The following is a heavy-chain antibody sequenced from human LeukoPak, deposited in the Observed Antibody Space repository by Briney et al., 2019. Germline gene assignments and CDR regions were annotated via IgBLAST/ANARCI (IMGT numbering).Heavy chain of an antibody. D-gene: IGHD1-26*01. CDR3: ARDYSGSYLVDY. Sequence: SETLSLTCAVYGGSFSGYYWSWIRQPPGKGLEWIGEINHSGSTNYNPSLKSRVTISVDTSKNQFSLKLSSVTAADTAVYYCARDYSGSYLVDYWGRGTLVTVSS. V-gene: IGHV4-34*01. CDR1: GGSFSGYY. CDR2: INHSGST. J-gene: IGHJ4*02.